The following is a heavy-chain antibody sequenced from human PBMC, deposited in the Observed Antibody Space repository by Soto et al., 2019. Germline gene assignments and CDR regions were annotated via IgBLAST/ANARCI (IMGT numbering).Heavy chain of an antibody. CDR3: AVYGGNRYWYFDL. Sequence: QVQLVQSGAEVKKPGASVKVSCKASGYTFTSYDINWVRQATGQGLEWMGWMNPHSGNTGYAEKFQGRVTMPRNPSISTAYMELSSLRSEDTAVYYCAVYGGNRYWYFDLWGRGTLVTVSS. CDR1: GYTFTSYD. J-gene: IGHJ2*01. CDR2: MNPHSGNT. V-gene: IGHV1-8*01. D-gene: IGHD4-17*01.